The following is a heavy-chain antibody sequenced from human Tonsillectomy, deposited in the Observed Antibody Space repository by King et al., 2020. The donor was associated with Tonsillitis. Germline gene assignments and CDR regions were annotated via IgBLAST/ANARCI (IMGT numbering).Heavy chain of an antibody. CDR2: ITGSGGST. Sequence: VQLVESGGGLVQPGGSLRLSCAASGFTFRSYAMSWVRQAPGKGLEWVSAITGSGGSTYSADSVKGRFTISRDNSKNTLYLQMNSLRAEDTAVYYCAKDWVPVAGTTGDYWGQGTLVTVSS. J-gene: IGHJ4*02. D-gene: IGHD6-19*01. V-gene: IGHV3-23*04. CDR3: AKDWVPVAGTTGDY. CDR1: GFTFRSYA.